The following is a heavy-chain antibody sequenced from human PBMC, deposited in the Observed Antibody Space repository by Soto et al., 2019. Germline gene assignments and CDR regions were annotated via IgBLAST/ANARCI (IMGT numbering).Heavy chain of an antibody. V-gene: IGHV3-23*01. D-gene: IGHD2-21*01. CDR3: AKRPEYYGRSFRYFDY. CDR1: GFSFSSYA. CDR2: VSGSGESA. J-gene: IGHJ4*02. Sequence: EVQLLESGGGLVQPGGSLRLSCAASGFSFSSYAMSWVRQAPGKGLEWVSTVSGSGESAYHTDSVKGRFTISRDNSKNTVYLDMSSLRAEDTAVYYCAKRPEYYGRSFRYFDYWGQGSLVTASS.